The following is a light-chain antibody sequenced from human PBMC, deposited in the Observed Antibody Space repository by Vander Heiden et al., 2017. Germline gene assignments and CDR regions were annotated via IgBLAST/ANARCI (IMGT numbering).Light chain of an antibody. CDR2: LNSDGSH. J-gene: IGLJ2*01. Sequence: QLVLTQSPSASASLGASVKLTCTLSSGPSNYAIAWHQQQPEKGPRYLMKLNSDGSHSKGDGIPDRFSGSSSGAERYLTISSLQSEDEADYYCQTWGTGIHVVFGGGTKLTVL. V-gene: IGLV4-69*01. CDR3: QTWGTGIHVV. CDR1: SGPSNYA.